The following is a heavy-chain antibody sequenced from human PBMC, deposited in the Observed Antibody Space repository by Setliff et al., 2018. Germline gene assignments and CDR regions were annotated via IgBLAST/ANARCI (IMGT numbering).Heavy chain of an antibody. J-gene: IGHJ6*02. V-gene: IGHV4-34*12. Sequence: LSLTCAVYGGSFSGYYGSWIRQPPGKRLEWIGEIIHSGSTNYNPSLKSRVTISMDTSKNRFSLKVSSVTAADTAVYYCARDDGITMVRGVITYYYGMDVWGQGTTVTVSS. CDR2: IIHSGST. CDR1: GGSFSGYY. D-gene: IGHD3-10*01. CDR3: ARDDGITMVRGVITYYYGMDV.